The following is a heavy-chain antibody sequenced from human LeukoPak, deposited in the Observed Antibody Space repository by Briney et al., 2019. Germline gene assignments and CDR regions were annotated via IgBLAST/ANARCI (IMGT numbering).Heavy chain of an antibody. CDR2: FSCRSSHI. CDR1: VFTFSSYS. J-gene: IGHJ4*02. CDR3: ARDADCYDSSCYLDY. D-gene: IGHD3-22*01. V-gene: IGHV3-21*01. Sequence: GGSLRLFCAASVFTFSSYSIHCARQAPGKGLEWVSSFSCRSSHIYYADSVKGRFTISRDNAKNSVSLQLHSLRHADTAVYYCARDADCYDSSCYLDYWGQGTLVPVSS.